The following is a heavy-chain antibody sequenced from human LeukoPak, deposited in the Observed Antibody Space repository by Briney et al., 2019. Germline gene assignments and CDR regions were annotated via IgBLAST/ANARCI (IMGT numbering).Heavy chain of an antibody. CDR3: ASLPLAAAGTDFDF. Sequence: GASVKVSCKASGYTFTVYYMHWVRQAPGQGLEWMGWINPNSGGTKYAQKFRGRVTMTRDTSTSTAYMELSSLRSDDTAVYYCASLPLAAAGTDFDFWGQGSLVTVSS. J-gene: IGHJ4*02. CDR2: INPNSGGT. CDR1: GYTFTVYY. V-gene: IGHV1-2*02. D-gene: IGHD6-13*01.